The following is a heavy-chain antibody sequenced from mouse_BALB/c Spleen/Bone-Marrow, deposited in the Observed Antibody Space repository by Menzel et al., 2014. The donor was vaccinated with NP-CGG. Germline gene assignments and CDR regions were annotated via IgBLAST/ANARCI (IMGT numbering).Heavy chain of an antibody. Sequence: EVKLVESGGGLVQPGGFLRLSCATSGFTFFDYYMNWVRQPPGKALEWLGFIRNKANGYTTEYSASVRSRSTISRDNSQNILYLQMNTLRVDDSATYYCARDKGRVFFDYWGQGTTLTVSS. CDR3: ARDKGRVFFDY. CDR1: GFTFFDYY. CDR2: IRNKANGYTT. J-gene: IGHJ2*01. V-gene: IGHV7-3*02.